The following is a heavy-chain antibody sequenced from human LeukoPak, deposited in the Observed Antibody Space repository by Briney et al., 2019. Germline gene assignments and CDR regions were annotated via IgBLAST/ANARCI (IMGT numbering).Heavy chain of an antibody. CDR3: ARHVGISF. V-gene: IGHV3-7*01. CDR1: GFTVSSNY. D-gene: IGHD7-27*01. Sequence: GGSLRLSCAASGFTVSSNYMSWVRQAPGKGLEWVANIREDGTEKNYVDSVKGRFTISRDNAKNSLFLQMSNLRDDDTAIYYCARHVGISFWGQGTLVTVSS. J-gene: IGHJ4*02. CDR2: IREDGTEK.